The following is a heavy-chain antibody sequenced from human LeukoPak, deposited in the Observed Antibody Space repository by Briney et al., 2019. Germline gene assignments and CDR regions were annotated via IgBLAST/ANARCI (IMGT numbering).Heavy chain of an antibody. CDR3: ARDATYYYGSGSYSTFGY. J-gene: IGHJ4*02. D-gene: IGHD3-10*01. V-gene: IGHV4-59*01. Sequence: SETLSLTCTVSGGSISSYYWSWIRQPPGKGLEWIGYIYYSGSTNYNPSLKSRVTISVDTSKNQFSLKLSSVTAADTAVYYCARDATYYYGSGSYSTFGYWGQGTLVTVSS. CDR1: GGSISSYY. CDR2: IYYSGST.